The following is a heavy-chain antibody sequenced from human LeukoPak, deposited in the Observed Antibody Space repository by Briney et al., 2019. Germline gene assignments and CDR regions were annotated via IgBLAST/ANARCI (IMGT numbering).Heavy chain of an antibody. CDR2: IKQDGSER. CDR3: ARVLAPITIFPDGAAFDI. J-gene: IGHJ3*02. V-gene: IGHV3-7*04. Sequence: GGSLRLSCAASGFNLSNYNMNWVRQAPGKGLEWVANIKQDGSERYYVDSVKGRFTISRDNAKNSLYLQMNSLRAEDTAVYYCARVLAPITIFPDGAAFDIWGQGTMVTVSS. D-gene: IGHD3-9*01. CDR1: GFNLSNYN.